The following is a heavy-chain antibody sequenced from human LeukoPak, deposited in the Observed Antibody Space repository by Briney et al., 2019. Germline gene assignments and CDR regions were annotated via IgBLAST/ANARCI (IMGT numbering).Heavy chain of an antibody. CDR2: ISSSGGST. D-gene: IGHD6-13*01. V-gene: IGHV3-64*02. Sequence: GGSLRLSCAASGFTFSNYAMHWVRQAPGKGLEYVSAISSSGGSTLYADSVKGRFTISRDNSKNTLYLQMGSLRAEDMAVYYCARGGDVLAAAGKHPYYYYYGMDVWGQGTTVTVSS. J-gene: IGHJ6*02. CDR1: GFTFSNYA. CDR3: ARGGDVLAAAGKHPYYYYYGMDV.